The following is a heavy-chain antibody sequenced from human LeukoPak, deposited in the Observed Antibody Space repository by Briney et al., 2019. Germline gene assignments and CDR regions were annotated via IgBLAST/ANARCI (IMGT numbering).Heavy chain of an antibody. V-gene: IGHV3-23*01. CDR1: GFTFSSYA. CDR2: ISGSGGST. Sequence: PGGSLRLSCAASGFTFSSYAMSWVRQAPGKGLEWVSAISGSGGSTYYADSVKGRFTISRDNSKNALYLQMNSLRAEDTAVYYCAKDPGKSYYFDYWGQGTLVTVSS. J-gene: IGHJ4*02. CDR3: AKDPGKSYYFDY.